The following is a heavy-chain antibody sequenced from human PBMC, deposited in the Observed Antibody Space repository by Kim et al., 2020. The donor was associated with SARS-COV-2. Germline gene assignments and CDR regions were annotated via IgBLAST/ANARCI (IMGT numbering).Heavy chain of an antibody. V-gene: IGHV4-31*03. D-gene: IGHD3-22*01. J-gene: IGHJ5*02. Sequence: SETMSLTCTVSGDSISSGGYYWSWIRQHPGKGLEWIGYIYYSGSTYYNPSLKSRVTISVDTSKNQFSLKLSSVTGADTAVYYCARNIGITMIVVVTGWFDPWGQGTLVTVSS. CDR3: ARNIGITMIVVVTGWFDP. CDR1: GDSISSGGYY. CDR2: IYYSGST.